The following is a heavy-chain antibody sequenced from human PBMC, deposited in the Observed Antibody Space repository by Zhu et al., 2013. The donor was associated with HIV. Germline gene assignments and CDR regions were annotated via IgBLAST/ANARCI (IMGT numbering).Heavy chain of an antibody. Sequence: QVQLQESGPGLVKPSQTLSLTCTVSGGSISSGGYYWSWIRQHPGKGLEWIGYIYYSGSTYYNPSLKSRVTISVDTSKNQFSLKLSSVTAADTAVYYCATTGILGYGDYDLNYFDYWGQGTLVTVSS. D-gene: IGHD4-17*01. V-gene: IGHV4-31*03. CDR1: GGSISSGGYY. CDR3: ATTGILGYGDYDLNYFDY. CDR2: IYYSGST. J-gene: IGHJ4*02.